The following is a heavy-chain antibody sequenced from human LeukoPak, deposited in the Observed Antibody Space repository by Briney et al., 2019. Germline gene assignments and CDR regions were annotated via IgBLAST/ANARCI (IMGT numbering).Heavy chain of an antibody. CDR1: GYTFTGYY. V-gene: IGHV1-2*02. Sequence: ASVKVSCKASGYTFTGYYMHWVRQAPGQGLEWMGWINPNSGGTNYAQKFQGRVTMTRDTSISTAYMELGRLRSDDTAVYYCARFLEYSSSTTPWGQGTLVTVSS. CDR2: INPNSGGT. J-gene: IGHJ5*02. D-gene: IGHD6-6*01. CDR3: ARFLEYSSSTTP.